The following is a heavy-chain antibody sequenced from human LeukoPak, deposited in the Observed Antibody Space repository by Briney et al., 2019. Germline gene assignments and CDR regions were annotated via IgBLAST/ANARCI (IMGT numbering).Heavy chain of an antibody. J-gene: IGHJ4*02. CDR1: GFTVSSNY. CDR2: IYSGGST. Sequence: GGSLRLSCAASGFTVSSNYMSWVRQAPGKGLEWVSVIYSGGSTYYADSVKGRFTISRDNSKNTLYLQMNSLRAEDTAVYYCARDSGYCGGDCYSVYWGQGTLVTVSS. D-gene: IGHD2-21*02. CDR3: ARDSGYCGGDCYSVY. V-gene: IGHV3-66*01.